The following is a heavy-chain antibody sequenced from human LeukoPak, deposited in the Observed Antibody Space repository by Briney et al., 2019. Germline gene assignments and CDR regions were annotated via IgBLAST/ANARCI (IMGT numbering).Heavy chain of an antibody. CDR1: GGTFSSYA. Sequence: ASEKVSCKASGGTFSSYAISWVRQAPGQGLEWMGGIIPIFGTANYAQKFQGRVTITTDESTSTAYMELSSLRSEDTAVYYCARDSGDGYNFDYWGQGTLVTVSS. V-gene: IGHV1-69*05. J-gene: IGHJ4*02. CDR3: ARDSGDGYNFDY. D-gene: IGHD5-24*01. CDR2: IIPIFGTA.